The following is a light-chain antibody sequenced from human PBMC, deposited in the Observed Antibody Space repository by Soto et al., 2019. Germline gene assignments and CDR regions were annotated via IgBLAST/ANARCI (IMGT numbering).Light chain of an antibody. J-gene: IGKJ1*01. Sequence: EIVLTQSPGPLSLSPGERATLSCRASQSVSSSYLAWYQQKPGQAPRLLIYGASSRATGIPDRFSGGGSGTDFTLTISRLEPVDFGVYYCQQYHDSTLMFGQGTKVEIK. CDR2: GAS. V-gene: IGKV3-20*01. CDR3: QQYHDSTLM. CDR1: QSVSSSY.